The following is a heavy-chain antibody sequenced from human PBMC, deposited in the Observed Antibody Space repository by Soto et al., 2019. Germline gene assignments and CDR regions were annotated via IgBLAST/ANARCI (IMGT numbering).Heavy chain of an antibody. CDR1: GFTFSSYA. CDR3: AKVPRPHLLRYFDWFKSTGMDV. Sequence: GGSLRLSCAASGFTFSSYAMSWVRQAPGKGLEWVSAISGSGGSTYYADSVKGRFTISRDNSKNTLYLQMNSLRAEDTAVYYCAKVPRPHLLRYFDWFKSTGMDVWSQGTTVTVSS. V-gene: IGHV3-23*01. CDR2: ISGSGGST. J-gene: IGHJ6*02. D-gene: IGHD3-9*01.